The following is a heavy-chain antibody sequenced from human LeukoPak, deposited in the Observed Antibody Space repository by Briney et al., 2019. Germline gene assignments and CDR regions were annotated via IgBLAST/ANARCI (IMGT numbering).Heavy chain of an antibody. CDR1: GYPFTNFY. V-gene: IGHV1-2*02. J-gene: IGHJ4*02. D-gene: IGHD3-16*01. CDR3: ARMTHTLGATYSHFDY. CDR2: THPVSGDT. Sequence: GASVKVSCKPSGYPFTNFYVHWVRLAPGQGLEWLGWTHPVSGDTIYAQKFQGRVTMTRDTSISTAYMELTSLTSDDTAVYYCARMTHTLGATYSHFDYWGQGTLVTVSS.